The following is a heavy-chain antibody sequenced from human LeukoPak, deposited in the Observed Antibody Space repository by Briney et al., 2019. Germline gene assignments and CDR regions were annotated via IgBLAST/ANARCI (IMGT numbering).Heavy chain of an antibody. CDR2: MNPNSGNT. V-gene: IGHV1-8*03. CDR1: GYTFTSYD. CDR3: ARVLRCSSTSCYKGPLDYYYYMDV. J-gene: IGHJ6*03. Sequence: ASVKVSCKASGYTFTSYDINWVRQATGQGLEWMGWMNPNSGNTGYAQKFQGRVTITRNTSISTAYMELSSLRSEDTAVYYCARVLRCSSTSCYKGPLDYYYYMDVWGKGTTVTVS. D-gene: IGHD2-2*02.